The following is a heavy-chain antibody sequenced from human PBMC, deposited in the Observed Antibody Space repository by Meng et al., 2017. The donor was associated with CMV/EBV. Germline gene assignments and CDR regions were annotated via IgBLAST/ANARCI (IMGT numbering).Heavy chain of an antibody. CDR3: ARDLSRRLELYYGMDV. CDR1: GFTFDDYA. D-gene: IGHD3-10*01. Sequence: GGSLRLSCAASGFTFDDYAMHWVRQAPGKGLEWVSGISWNSGSIGYADSVKGRFTISRDNAKNSLYLQMNSLRAEDTALYYCARDLSRRLELYYGMDVWGQGTTVTVSS. CDR2: ISWNSGSI. J-gene: IGHJ6*02. V-gene: IGHV3-9*01.